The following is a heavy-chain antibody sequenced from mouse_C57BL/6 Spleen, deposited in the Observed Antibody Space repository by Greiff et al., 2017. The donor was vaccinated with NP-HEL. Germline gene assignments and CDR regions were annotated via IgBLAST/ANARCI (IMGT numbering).Heavy chain of an antibody. Sequence: QVQLQQPGAELVMPGASVKLSCKASGYTFTSYWMHWVKQRPGQGLEWIGEIDPSDSYTNYNQKFKGKSTLTVDKSSSTAYMQLSSLTSEDSAVYYCARNYGSRYFDYWGQGTTLTVSS. CDR1: GYTFTSYW. J-gene: IGHJ2*01. CDR3: ARNYGSRYFDY. V-gene: IGHV1-69*01. D-gene: IGHD1-1*01. CDR2: IDPSDSYT.